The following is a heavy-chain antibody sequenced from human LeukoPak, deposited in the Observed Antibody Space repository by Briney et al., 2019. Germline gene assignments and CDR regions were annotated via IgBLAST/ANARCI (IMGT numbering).Heavy chain of an antibody. J-gene: IGHJ6*02. CDR2: IKEDGSEK. CDR3: ARGTTVTTGGDYYYGMDV. D-gene: IGHD4-17*01. V-gene: IGHV3-7*04. Sequence: AGGSLRLSCAASGFTFSTFCMTWVRQAPGKGLEWVANIKEDGSEKYYVDSVKGRFTISRDNAKNSLYLQMNSLTADDTAVYYCARGTTVTTGGDYYYGMDVWGQGTTVTVSS. CDR1: GFTFSTFC.